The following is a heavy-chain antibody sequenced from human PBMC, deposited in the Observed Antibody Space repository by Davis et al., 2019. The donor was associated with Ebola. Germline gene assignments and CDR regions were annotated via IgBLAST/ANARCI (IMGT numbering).Heavy chain of an antibody. CDR1: GGTFSSYA. CDR2: IIPIFGTA. Sequence: AASVKVSCKASGGTFSSYAISWVRQAPGQGREGMGGIIPIFGTANYAQKFQGRVTITADESTSTAYMELSSLRSEDTAVYYCARDRNYSDMLYFDYWGQGTLVTVSS. V-gene: IGHV1-69*13. J-gene: IGHJ4*02. D-gene: IGHD3-22*01. CDR3: ARDRNYSDMLYFDY.